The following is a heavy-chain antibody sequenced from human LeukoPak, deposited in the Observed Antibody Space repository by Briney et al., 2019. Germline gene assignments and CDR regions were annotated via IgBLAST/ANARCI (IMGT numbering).Heavy chain of an antibody. CDR1: GFTFSSYA. V-gene: IGHV3-30*04. Sequence: GGSLRLSCAASGFTFSSYAMHWVRQAPGKGLEWVAVISYDGSNKYYADSVKGRFTISRDNSKNTLYLQMSSLRAEDTAVYYCARDFPDVVVVQTGAFDIWGQGTMVTVSS. CDR3: ARDFPDVVVVQTGAFDI. CDR2: ISYDGSNK. J-gene: IGHJ3*02. D-gene: IGHD3-22*01.